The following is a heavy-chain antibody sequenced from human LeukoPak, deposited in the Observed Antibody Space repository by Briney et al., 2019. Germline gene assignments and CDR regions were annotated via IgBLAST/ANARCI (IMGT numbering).Heavy chain of an antibody. CDR1: GFTFGTYN. D-gene: IGHD3-10*01. J-gene: IGHJ4*02. Sequence: PGGSLRLSCAASGFTFGTYNMNWVRQAPGKGLEWVSYISSSTSTMYYAGSVKGRFTISRDNAKNSLYLQMNSLRDEDTAMYYCARDYYRLGSYPFDYWGQGTLVTVSS. V-gene: IGHV3-48*02. CDR3: ARDYYRLGSYPFDY. CDR2: ISSSTSTM.